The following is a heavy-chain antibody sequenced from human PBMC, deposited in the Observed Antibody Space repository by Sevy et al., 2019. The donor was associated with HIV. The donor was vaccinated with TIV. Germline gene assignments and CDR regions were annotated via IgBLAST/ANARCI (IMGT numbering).Heavy chain of an antibody. J-gene: IGHJ4*02. CDR2: ISSSSYI. V-gene: IGHV3-21*01. CDR3: ARDREQQLSDY. CDR1: GFTFSSYS. Sequence: GGSLRLSCAASGFTFSSYSMNWVRQAPGKGLEWVSGISSSSYIYYADSVKGRFTISRDNAKNSLYLQMNSLRAEDTAVYYCARDREQQLSDYWGQGTLVTVSS. D-gene: IGHD6-13*01.